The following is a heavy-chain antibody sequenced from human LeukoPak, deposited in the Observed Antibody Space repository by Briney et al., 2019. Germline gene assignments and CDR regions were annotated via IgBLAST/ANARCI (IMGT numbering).Heavy chain of an antibody. CDR3: AQGDMITFGGVIVSLHFDY. D-gene: IGHD3-16*02. V-gene: IGHV1-2*02. CDR2: INPNSGGT. CDR1: GYTFTGYY. Sequence: GASVKVSCKASGYTFTGYYMHWVRQAPGQGLEWRGWINPNSGGTNYAQKFQGRVTMTRDTSISTAYMELSRLRSDDTAVYYCAQGDMITFGGVIVSLHFDYWGQGTLVTVSS. J-gene: IGHJ4*02.